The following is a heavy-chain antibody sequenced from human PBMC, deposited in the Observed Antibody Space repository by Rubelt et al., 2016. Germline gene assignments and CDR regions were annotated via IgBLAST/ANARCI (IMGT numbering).Heavy chain of an antibody. J-gene: IGHJ4*02. CDR2: IYSGGST. Sequence: EVQLVESGGGLVQPGGSLRLSCAASGFSFSNYWMYWVRQAPGKGLVWVSVIYSGGSTYYADSVKGRFTISKDSYKNTVYLQMNSLWAEDTAVYYGASASVGWGQGTVVTVSS. V-gene: IGHV3-66*02. CDR3: ASASVG. D-gene: IGHD6-6*01. CDR1: GFSFSNYW.